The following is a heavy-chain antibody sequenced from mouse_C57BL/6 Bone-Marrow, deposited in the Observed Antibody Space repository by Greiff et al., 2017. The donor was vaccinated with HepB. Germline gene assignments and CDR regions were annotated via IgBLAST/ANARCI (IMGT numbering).Heavy chain of an antibody. J-gene: IGHJ1*03. CDR1: GYTFTSYG. CDR3: ARERGYYGSSPYWYFDV. CDR2: IYPRSGNT. D-gene: IGHD1-1*01. V-gene: IGHV1-81*01. Sequence: QVQLQQSGAELARPGASVKLSCKASGYTFTSYGISWVNQRTGQGLEWIGEIYPRSGNTYYNEKFKGKATLTADKSSSTAYMELRSLTSEDSAVYFCARERGYYGSSPYWYFDVWGTGTTVTVSS.